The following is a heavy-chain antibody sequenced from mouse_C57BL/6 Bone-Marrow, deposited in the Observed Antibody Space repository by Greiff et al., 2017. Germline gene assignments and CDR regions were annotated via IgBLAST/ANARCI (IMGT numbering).Heavy chain of an antibody. V-gene: IGHV1-4*01. Sequence: VQLQQSGAELARPGASVKMSCKASGYTFTSYTMHWVKQRPGQGLEWIGYINPSSGYTKYNQKFKDKATLTADKSSSTAYMQLSSLTSEDSAVYYCTRDYYGSSYYYFDYWGQGTTLTVSS. CDR2: INPSSGYT. CDR1: GYTFTSYT. D-gene: IGHD1-1*01. CDR3: TRDYYGSSYYYFDY. J-gene: IGHJ2*01.